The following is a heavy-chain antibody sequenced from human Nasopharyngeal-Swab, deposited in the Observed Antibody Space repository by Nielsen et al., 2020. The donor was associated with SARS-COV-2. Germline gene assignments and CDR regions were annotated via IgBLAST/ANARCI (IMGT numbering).Heavy chain of an antibody. Sequence: GESLKISCAASGFTFSSYAMSWVRQAPGKGLEWVSAITPSGDSTYYADSVKGRFTISRDNSKNTLYLQMNSLRADDTAVYYCVKDSTWFDPWGQGTLVTVSS. CDR1: GFTFSSYA. V-gene: IGHV3-23*01. CDR2: ITPSGDST. J-gene: IGHJ5*02. CDR3: VKDSTWFDP.